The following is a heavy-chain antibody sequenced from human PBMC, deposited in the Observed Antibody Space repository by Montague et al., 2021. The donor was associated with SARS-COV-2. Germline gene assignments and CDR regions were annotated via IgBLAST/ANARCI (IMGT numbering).Heavy chain of an antibody. V-gene: IGHV4-39*01. J-gene: IGHJ4*02. D-gene: IGHD5-12*01. CDR1: GVSVTTSDYF. CDR3: ASPSDYHLLQY. Sequence: SETLSLTCTVAGVSVTTSDYFWGWIRQPPGKGLEWIGTVFYNGRTRYNPSLNSRVAMSVDTSTNQFSLELSSVTAADTAVYYCASPSDYHLLQYWGRGTLVAVSS. CDR2: VFYNGRT.